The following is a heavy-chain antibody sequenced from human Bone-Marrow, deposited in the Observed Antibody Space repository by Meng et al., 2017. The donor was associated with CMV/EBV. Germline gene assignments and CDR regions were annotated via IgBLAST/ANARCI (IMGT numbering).Heavy chain of an antibody. CDR1: TFCSFT. CDR3: ARVSSDSSGYYGGWWFDP. J-gene: IGHJ5*02. CDR2: IVPILGIA. V-gene: IGHV1-69*02. Sequence: TFCSFTMSWVRPAPGQGLEWMGRIVPILGIANYAQKFQDRVTIAADKSTSTAYMELSSLRSEDTAVYYCARVSSDSSGYYGGWWFDPWGQGTLVTVSS. D-gene: IGHD3-22*01.